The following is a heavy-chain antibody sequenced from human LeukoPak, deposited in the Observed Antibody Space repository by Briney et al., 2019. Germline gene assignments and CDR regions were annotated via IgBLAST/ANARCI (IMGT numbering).Heavy chain of an antibody. CDR1: GFTFSSYA. CDR2: ISGSGGST. J-gene: IGHJ4*02. Sequence: GGSLRLSCAASGFTFSSYAMSWVRQAPGKGLEWVSAISGSGGSTYYADSVKGRFTISRDNSKNTLYLQMNSLRAEDTAVYCCAKTDLISSSWYGHLDSWGQGTLVTVSS. CDR3: AKTDLISSSWYGHLDS. D-gene: IGHD6-13*01. V-gene: IGHV3-23*01.